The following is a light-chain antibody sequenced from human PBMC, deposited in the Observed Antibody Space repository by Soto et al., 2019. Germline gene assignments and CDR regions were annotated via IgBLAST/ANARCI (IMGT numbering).Light chain of an antibody. CDR3: QQYGSSPIT. CDR2: DTS. CDR1: QTVSSGY. Sequence: EIVLTQSPGTLSLTPGDRGTPSFRANQTVSSGYLAWYQQKGGLAPRLLIHDTSTRATGIPDRFSGSGSGTDFTLTISRLEPEDFALYYCQQYGSSPITFGQGTDWRL. J-gene: IGKJ5*01. V-gene: IGKV3-20*01.